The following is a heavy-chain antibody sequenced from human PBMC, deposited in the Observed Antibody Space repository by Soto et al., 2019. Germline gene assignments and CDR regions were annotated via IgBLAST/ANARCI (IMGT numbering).Heavy chain of an antibody. J-gene: IGHJ5*02. CDR1: GFTFSSYA. D-gene: IGHD2-21*01. Sequence: PGGSLRLSCAASGFTFSSYAMHWVRQAPGKGLEWVAVISYDGSNKYYADSVKGRFTISRDNSKNTLYLQMNSLRAEDTAVYYCASAPHIVAPFDPWGQGTLVTVSS. CDR2: ISYDGSNK. V-gene: IGHV3-30-3*01. CDR3: ASAPHIVAPFDP.